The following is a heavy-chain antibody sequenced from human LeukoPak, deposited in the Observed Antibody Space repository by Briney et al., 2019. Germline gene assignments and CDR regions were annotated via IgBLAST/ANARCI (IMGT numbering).Heavy chain of an antibody. D-gene: IGHD3-16*01. CDR2: ISGSGGST. Sequence: GGSLRLSCAGSGFTFSSYAMSWVRQAPGEGLEWVSAISGSGGSTYYADSVKGRFTISRDNSKNTLYLQMNSLRAEDTAVYYCAKDLDNRLDAFDIWGQGTMVTVSS. CDR1: GFTFSSYA. V-gene: IGHV3-23*01. J-gene: IGHJ3*02. CDR3: AKDLDNRLDAFDI.